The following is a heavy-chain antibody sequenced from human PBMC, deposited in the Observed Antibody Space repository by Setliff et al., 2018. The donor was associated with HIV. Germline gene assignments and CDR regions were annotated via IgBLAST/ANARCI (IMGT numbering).Heavy chain of an antibody. V-gene: IGHV4-31*03. CDR2: IYHNGST. J-gene: IGHJ6*03. Sequence: PSETLSLTCTVSGGSISIGGYYWGWIRQHPGKGLEWIGHIYHNGSTYYNPSLKSRLIISVDTSKNQFSLKLSSVTAADTAVYYCARGGGSRAATSSYYYMDVWGKGTTVTVSS. D-gene: IGHD2-15*01. CDR3: ARGGGSRAATSSYYYMDV. CDR1: GGSISIGGYY.